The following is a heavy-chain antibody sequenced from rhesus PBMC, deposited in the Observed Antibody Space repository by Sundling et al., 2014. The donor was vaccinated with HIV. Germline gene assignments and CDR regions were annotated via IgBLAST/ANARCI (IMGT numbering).Heavy chain of an antibody. D-gene: IGHD6-31*01. CDR2: FWDDDK. CDR1: GFSGNTAGTG. Sequence: QVTLKESGPALVKPTQTLTLTCTFSGFSGNTAGTGVGWIRQPQEGPGMARTHFWDDDKRYTTSLRSRLTISKDTSKNQVLLTMTNMDPVDTATYYCVRRGSGWDYWGQGVLVTVSS. CDR3: VRRGSGWDY. J-gene: IGHJ4*01. V-gene: IGHV2-152*01.